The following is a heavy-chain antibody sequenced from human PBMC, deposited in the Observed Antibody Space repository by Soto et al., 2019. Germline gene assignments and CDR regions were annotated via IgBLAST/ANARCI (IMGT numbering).Heavy chain of an antibody. CDR2: IYPGDSDT. D-gene: IGHD5-18*01. CDR1: GYSFTSYW. CDR3: ATDLSGYSYGRPLGYYYYGMDV. V-gene: IGHV5-51*01. J-gene: IGHJ6*02. Sequence: GESLKISCKGSGYSFTSYWIGWVRQMPGKGLEWMGIIYPGDSDTRYSPSFQGQVTISADKSISTAYLQWSSLKASDTAMYYCATDLSGYSYGRPLGYYYYGMDVWAQGTTVTVSS.